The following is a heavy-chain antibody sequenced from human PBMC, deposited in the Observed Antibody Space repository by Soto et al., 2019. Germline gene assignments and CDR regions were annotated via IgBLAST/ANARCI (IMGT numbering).Heavy chain of an antibody. J-gene: IGHJ5*02. D-gene: IGHD3-10*01. V-gene: IGHV1-69*13. CDR3: ARALGITMPKNWFDP. CDR1: GGTFSSYA. Sequence: ASVKVSCKASGGTFSSYAISWVRQAPGQGLEWMGGIIPIFGTANYAQKFQGRVTNTADESTSTAYMELSSLRSEDTAVYYCARALGITMPKNWFDPWGQGTLVTVSS. CDR2: IIPIFGTA.